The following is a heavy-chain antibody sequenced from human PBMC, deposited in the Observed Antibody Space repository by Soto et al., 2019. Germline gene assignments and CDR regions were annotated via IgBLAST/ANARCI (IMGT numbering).Heavy chain of an antibody. Sequence: DVQVLESGGGSVQRGGSLRLSCAASGFPFSMFAMNWVRQAPGKGLEWVSGIRGSGGGAYYADSVKGRFSISRDDSRKMLYLEMSTLRGEDTAVYYCAKATGRVHYGMDVWGQGTTVTVSS. V-gene: IGHV3-23*01. D-gene: IGHD3-10*01. CDR3: AKATGRVHYGMDV. J-gene: IGHJ6*02. CDR2: IRGSGGGA. CDR1: GFPFSMFA.